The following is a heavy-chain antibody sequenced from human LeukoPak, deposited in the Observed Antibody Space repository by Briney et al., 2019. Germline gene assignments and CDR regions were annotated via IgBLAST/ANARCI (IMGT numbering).Heavy chain of an antibody. D-gene: IGHD3-22*01. CDR3: AKDRLVPLFDY. CDR2: IKEDGSAK. Sequence: GGSLRLSCAASGFTFSNYWMSWVRQAPGKGLEWVANIKEDGSAKYYVDSVKGRFTISRDNSKNTLYLQMNSLRAEDTAVYYCAKDRLVPLFDYWGQGTLVTVSS. V-gene: IGHV3-7*01. J-gene: IGHJ4*02. CDR1: GFTFSNYW.